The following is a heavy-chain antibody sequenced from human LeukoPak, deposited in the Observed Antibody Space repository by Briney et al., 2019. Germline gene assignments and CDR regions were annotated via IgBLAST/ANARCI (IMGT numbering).Heavy chain of an antibody. CDR2: IYYSGST. CDR1: GGSISSSSYY. J-gene: IGHJ4*02. CDR3: ARGVVTAPQTFDY. V-gene: IGHV4-39*07. Sequence: SETLSLTCTVSGGSISSSSYYWGWIRQPPGKGLEWIGSIYYSGSTYSNPSLKSRVTISVDTSKNQFSLRLSSVSAAYTAVYYCARGVVTAPQTFDYWGQGTLVTVSS. D-gene: IGHD2-21*02.